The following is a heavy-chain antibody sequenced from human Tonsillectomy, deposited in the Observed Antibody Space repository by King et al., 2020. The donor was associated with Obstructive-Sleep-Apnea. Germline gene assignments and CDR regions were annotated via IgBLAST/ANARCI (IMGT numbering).Heavy chain of an antibody. CDR3: ARDMGSGAFNWFDP. CDR2: ISGTSSTK. V-gene: IGHV3-48*04. J-gene: IGHJ5*02. Sequence: QLVQSGGGLVQPGGSLRLSCAAAGFSFSTYSMNWVRQAPGKGLEWVSYISGTSSTKYYADSVKGRFTISRDNGKDSLYLQMNSLRAEDTAVYYCARDMGSGAFNWFDPWGQGTLVTVSS. D-gene: IGHD1-26*01. CDR1: GFSFSTYS.